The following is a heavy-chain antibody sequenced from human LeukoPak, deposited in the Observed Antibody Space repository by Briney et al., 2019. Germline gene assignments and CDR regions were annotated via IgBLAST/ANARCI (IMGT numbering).Heavy chain of an antibody. CDR3: ARGRGYYDSSGYYRVGYFDY. Sequence: GASVKVSCKASGYTFTGHYMHWVRQAPGQGLEWMGWINPNSGGTNYAQKFQGRVTMTRDTSISTAYMELSRLRSDDTAVYYCARGRGYYDSSGYYRVGYFDYWGQGTLVTVSS. J-gene: IGHJ4*02. CDR2: INPNSGGT. D-gene: IGHD3-22*01. CDR1: GYTFTGHY. V-gene: IGHV1-2*02.